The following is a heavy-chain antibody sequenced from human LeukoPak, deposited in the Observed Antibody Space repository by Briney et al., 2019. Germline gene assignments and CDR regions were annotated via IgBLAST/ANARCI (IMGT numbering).Heavy chain of an antibody. CDR2: ISGWSTTI. D-gene: IGHD4-17*01. CDR1: GFTFSSYA. V-gene: IGHV3-48*01. J-gene: IGHJ4*02. Sequence: PGGALRLSCAASGFTFSSYAMSWVRQAPGKGLEWVSYISGWSTTIYYADSVKGRFTISRDNAKNSLYLQMSSLRAEDTAVYYCARVAYGDYAHDYWGQGTLVTVSS. CDR3: ARVAYGDYAHDY.